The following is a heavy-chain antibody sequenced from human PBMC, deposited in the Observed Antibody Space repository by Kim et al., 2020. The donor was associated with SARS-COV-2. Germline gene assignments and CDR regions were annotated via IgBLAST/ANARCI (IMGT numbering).Heavy chain of an antibody. CDR1: GNRFSSYW. J-gene: IGHJ5*02. D-gene: IGHD1-26*01. Sequence: GESLKISCKGFGNRFSSYWIGWVRQMPGKGLEWMGVIYTANSDPRYSPSFQGQVTFSVDKSLNTVYLQWSSLKASDSAMYYFASRQYSDTWSDPWGQGTL. V-gene: IGHV5-51*01. CDR3: ASRQYSDTWSDP. CDR2: IYTANSDP.